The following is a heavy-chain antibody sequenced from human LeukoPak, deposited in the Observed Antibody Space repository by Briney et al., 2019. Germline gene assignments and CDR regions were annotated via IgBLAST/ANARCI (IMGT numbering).Heavy chain of an antibody. J-gene: IGHJ3*02. CDR2: INPNSGGT. V-gene: IGHV1-2*02. CDR3: ARDSPFEWDVFGDSFDI. Sequence: ASVKVSCKASGYTFTGYYIHWVRQAPGQGLEWMGWINPNSGGTNYAQKFQSRVTMTRDTSISTAYMELSRLRSDDTAVYYCARDSPFEWDVFGDSFDIWGQGTVVTVSS. D-gene: IGHD1-26*01. CDR1: GYTFTGYY.